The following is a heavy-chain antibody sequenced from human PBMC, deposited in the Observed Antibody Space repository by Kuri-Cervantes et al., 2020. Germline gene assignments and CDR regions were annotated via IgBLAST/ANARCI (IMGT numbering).Heavy chain of an antibody. CDR3: ARGEYRSAYYYYYYMDV. CDR2: INSDGSST. CDR1: GSPFSSYW. J-gene: IGHJ6*03. Sequence: GESLKSFCAASGSPFSSYWIHWVRQAPGKGLVWVSRINSDGSSTSYGDSVKGRFTISRDNAKNTLYLQMNSLRAEDTAVYYCARGEYRSAYYYYYYMDVGGKGTTVTVSS. D-gene: IGHD2/OR15-2a*01. V-gene: IGHV3-74*01.